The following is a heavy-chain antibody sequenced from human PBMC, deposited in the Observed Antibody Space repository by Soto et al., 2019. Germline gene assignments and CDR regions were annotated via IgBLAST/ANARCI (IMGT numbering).Heavy chain of an antibody. Sequence: EVQLGESGGGLVQPGGSLRLSCAASGFTFSSYAMHWVRQAPGKGLEYVSAISSNGGSTDYANSVKGRFTISRDNSKNTLYLQMGSLRAEDMAVYYCARGGRGYEFDYWGQGTLVTVSS. CDR2: ISSNGGST. CDR3: ARGGRGYEFDY. J-gene: IGHJ4*02. V-gene: IGHV3-64*01. CDR1: GFTFSSYA. D-gene: IGHD5-12*01.